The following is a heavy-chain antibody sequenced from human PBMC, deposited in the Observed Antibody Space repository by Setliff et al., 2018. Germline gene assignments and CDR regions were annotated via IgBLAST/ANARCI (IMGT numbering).Heavy chain of an antibody. CDR2: IIPIFGTT. V-gene: IGHV1-69*05. J-gene: IGHJ5*02. Sequence: GASVQVSCKASGGTFSNYDISWVRQAPGQGLEWMGGIIPIFGTTNYAQRFQGRVTITTDESTSTAYMELSSLRSEDTAVYYCARDSPEMVAPPAAHCFDPWGQGTLVTVSS. CDR3: ARDSPEMVAPPAAHCFDP. CDR1: GGTFSNYD. D-gene: IGHD2-15*01.